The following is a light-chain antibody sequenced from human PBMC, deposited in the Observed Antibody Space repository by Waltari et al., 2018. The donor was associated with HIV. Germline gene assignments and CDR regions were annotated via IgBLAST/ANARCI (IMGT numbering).Light chain of an antibody. CDR1: SSNIGDNT. J-gene: IGLJ2*01. CDR3: ATWDDSLNGHVV. Sequence: QSVLTQPPSASGTPGQRVTISCSGSSSNIGDNTVNWYQPPPGTAPKLLIYTNTQRPSGVPDRFSGSKSGTSASLAISGLQSEDEADYYCATWDDSLNGHVVFGGGTKLTVL. V-gene: IGLV1-44*01. CDR2: TNT.